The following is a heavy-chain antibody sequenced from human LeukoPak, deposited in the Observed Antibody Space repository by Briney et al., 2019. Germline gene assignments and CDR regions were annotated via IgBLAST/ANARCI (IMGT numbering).Heavy chain of an antibody. V-gene: IGHV4-59*01. Sequence: SETLSLTCSVSDDSITMYYWTWIRQPPGKGLEWIGYVDHTGSTNFNPSLNGRVSISRDTTNNLFSLRLRSVTAADTAVYFCARGRVSSSTWYSTYYYYFYRDVWGKGTTVTVSS. CDR3: ARGRVSSSTWYSTYYYYFYRDV. CDR2: VDHTGST. D-gene: IGHD1-1*01. J-gene: IGHJ6*03. CDR1: DDSITMYY.